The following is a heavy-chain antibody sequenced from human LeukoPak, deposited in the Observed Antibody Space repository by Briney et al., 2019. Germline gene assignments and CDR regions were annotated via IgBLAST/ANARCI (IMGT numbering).Heavy chain of an antibody. CDR1: GFTFSSYA. D-gene: IGHD3-16*01. V-gene: IGHV3-23*01. CDR2: ISGSGGNT. CDR3: ASSGYVYYFDY. Sequence: GGSLRLSCAASGFTFSSYAMSWVRQAPGKGLEWVSAISGSGGNTYYADSVKGRFTISRDNSKNTLYLQMNSLRAEDTAVYYCASSGYVYYFDYWGQGTLVTVSS. J-gene: IGHJ4*02.